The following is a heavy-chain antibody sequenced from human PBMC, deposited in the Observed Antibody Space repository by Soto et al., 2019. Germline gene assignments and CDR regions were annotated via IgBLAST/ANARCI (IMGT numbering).Heavy chain of an antibody. CDR2: IWYDGSNK. D-gene: IGHD3-9*01. CDR1: GFTFSSYG. V-gene: IGHV3-33*01. Sequence: GGSLRLSCAASGFTFSSYGMHWVRQAPGKGLEWVAVIWYDGSNKYYADSVKGRFTISRDNSKNTLYLQMNSLRAEDTAVYYCARDREILTGYRHFDYWGQGTLVTVSS. CDR3: ARDREILTGYRHFDY. J-gene: IGHJ4*02.